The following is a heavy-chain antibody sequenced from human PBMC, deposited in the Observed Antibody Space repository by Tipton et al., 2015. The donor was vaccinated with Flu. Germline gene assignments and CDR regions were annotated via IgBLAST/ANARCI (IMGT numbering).Heavy chain of an antibody. CDR2: SYCSGST. Sequence: TLSLTCAVSGYSISTDGWWTWVRQTPGKGLEWIGYSYCSGSTNYNPSLKSRVTISVDTSKNQFFLILSSVTAADTAVYFCARVSGGYYFDHWGQGTLVTVSS. V-gene: IGHV4-61*08. CDR1: GYSISTDGW. D-gene: IGHD6-19*01. CDR3: ARVSGGYYFDH. J-gene: IGHJ4*02.